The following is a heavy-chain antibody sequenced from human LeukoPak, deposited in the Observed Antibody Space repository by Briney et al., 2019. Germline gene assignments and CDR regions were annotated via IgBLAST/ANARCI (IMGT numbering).Heavy chain of an antibody. Sequence: GGSLRLSCAASGFIFSDYGMHWVRQAPGKGLEWVAFIRYDGSNKYYLDSVKGRFTISRDSSKNTVYLQMNSLRAEDTAVYYCAKEGTASKPSDLDXWGQGTLVTVX. CDR1: GFIFSDYG. CDR2: IRYDGSNK. D-gene: IGHD1/OR15-1a*01. CDR3: AKEGTASKPSDLDX. J-gene: IGHJ4*02. V-gene: IGHV3-30*02.